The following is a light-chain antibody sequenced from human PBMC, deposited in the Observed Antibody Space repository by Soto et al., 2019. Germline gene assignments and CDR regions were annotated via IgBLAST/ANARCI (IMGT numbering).Light chain of an antibody. V-gene: IGKV2-28*01. CDR1: QSLLHSNGYTY. Sequence: IVMPQSPLSLPVTPGEPASISCRSSQSLLHSNGYTYLDWYLQKPGQSPQLLIYLGSNRASGVPDRFSGSGSGTDFTLKISRVEADDVGVYYCMQALQTPAFGQGTKVEI. CDR3: MQALQTPA. CDR2: LGS. J-gene: IGKJ1*01.